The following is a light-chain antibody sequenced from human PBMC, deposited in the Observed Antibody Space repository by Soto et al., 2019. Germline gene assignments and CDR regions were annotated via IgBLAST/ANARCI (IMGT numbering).Light chain of an antibody. J-gene: IGKJ2*01. Sequence: DIVMTQSPDSLAVSLGERATINCKSGQSVLYSSNNKNYLAWYQQKPGQPPKLLIYWASTRESGVPDRFSGSGSGTDFTLTIRSLHAEDVAVYYCQQYYSTPYTFGQGTKLEIK. CDR3: QQYYSTPYT. CDR2: WAS. V-gene: IGKV4-1*01. CDR1: QSVLYSSNNKNY.